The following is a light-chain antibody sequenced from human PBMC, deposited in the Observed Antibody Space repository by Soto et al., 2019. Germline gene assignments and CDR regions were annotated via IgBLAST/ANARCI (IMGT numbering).Light chain of an antibody. CDR1: SSDVGGYNY. J-gene: IGLJ2*01. CDR2: EVS. V-gene: IGLV2-8*01. Sequence: QSALTQPPSASGSPGQSVTISCTGTSSDVGGYNYVSWYQQHPGKAPKLLIYEVSKRPSGVPDRFSGSQSGNTASLTVSGLQAEDEDDYYCSSYAGSNNLVFGGGTKLTVL. CDR3: SSYAGSNNLV.